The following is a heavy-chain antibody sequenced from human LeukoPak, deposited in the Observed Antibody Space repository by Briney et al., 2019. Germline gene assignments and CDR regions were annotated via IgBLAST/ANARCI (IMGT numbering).Heavy chain of an antibody. CDR2: INHSGST. CDR1: GGSFSGYH. V-gene: IGHV4-34*01. Sequence: SETLSLTCAVYGGSFSGYHWSWIRQPPGKGLEWIGEINHSGSTNYNPSLKSRVTISVDTSKNQFSLKLSSVTAADTAVYYCARWSYGGFDYWGQGTLVTVSS. CDR3: ARWSYGGFDY. D-gene: IGHD5-18*01. J-gene: IGHJ4*02.